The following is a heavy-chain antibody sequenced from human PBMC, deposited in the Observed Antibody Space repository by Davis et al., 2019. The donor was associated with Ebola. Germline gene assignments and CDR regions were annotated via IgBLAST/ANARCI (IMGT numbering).Heavy chain of an antibody. V-gene: IGHV3-33*03. CDR2: IWYDGSNK. J-gene: IGHJ4*02. D-gene: IGHD2-21*01. CDR1: GFTFSSYG. CDR3: AKARYCGGDCYALDY. Sequence: GESLKISCAASGFTFSSYGMHWVRQAPGKGLEWVAVIWYDGSNKYYADSVKGRFTISRDNAKNSLYLQMNSLRAEDTALYYCAKARYCGGDCYALDYWGQGTLVTVSS.